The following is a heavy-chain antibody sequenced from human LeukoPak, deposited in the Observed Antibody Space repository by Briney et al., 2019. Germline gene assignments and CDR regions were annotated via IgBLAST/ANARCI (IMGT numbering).Heavy chain of an antibody. V-gene: IGHV3-9*01. CDR2: ISWNSGSI. D-gene: IGHD6-6*01. J-gene: IGHJ3*02. CDR1: GFTFDDYA. CDR3: AKSRVAARPDAFDI. Sequence: PGGSLRLSCAASGFTFDDYAMHWVRRAPGKGLEWVSGISWNSGSIGYADSVKGRFTISRDNAKNSLYLQMNSLRAEDTALYYCAKSRVAARPDAFDIRGQGTMVTVSS.